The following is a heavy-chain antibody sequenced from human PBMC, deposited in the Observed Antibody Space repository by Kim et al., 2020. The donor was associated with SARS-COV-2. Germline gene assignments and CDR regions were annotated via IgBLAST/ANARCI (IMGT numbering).Heavy chain of an antibody. V-gene: IGHV3-73*01. CDR1: GFTVSDYG. CDR3: ARTSIFGNWLDP. CDR2: IRSKGNNDAT. D-gene: IGHD3-3*02. J-gene: IGHJ5*02. Sequence: GGSLRLSCVASGFTVSDYGVHWVRQAAGRGLEWVGRIRSKGNNDATAYVASVNGRFAIFRDDSKNTAFLQMNSLKIEDSSVYYCARTSIFGNWLDPWGQGTLVTVSS.